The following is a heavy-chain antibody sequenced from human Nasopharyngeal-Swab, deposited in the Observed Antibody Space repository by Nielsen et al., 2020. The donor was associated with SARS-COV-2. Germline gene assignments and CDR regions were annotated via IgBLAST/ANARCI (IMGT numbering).Heavy chain of an antibody. Sequence: SETLSLTCTVSGGSISCSSYYWGWIRQPPGKGLEWIGSTYYSGSTYYNPSLKSRVTISVDTSKNQFSLKLSSVTAADTAVYYCARHASHIVLMVYAMGWFDPWGQGTLVTVSS. J-gene: IGHJ5*02. V-gene: IGHV4-39*01. CDR2: TYYSGST. CDR3: ARHASHIVLMVYAMGWFDP. D-gene: IGHD2-8*01. CDR1: GGSISCSSYY.